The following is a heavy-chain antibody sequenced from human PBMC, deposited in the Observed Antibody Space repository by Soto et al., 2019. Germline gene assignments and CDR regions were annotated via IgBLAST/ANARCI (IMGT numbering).Heavy chain of an antibody. Sequence: GGSLRLSCAASGFTFSPYSMNWVRQAPGKGLEWVSSNSSSGSHIYYADSVKGRFTISRDNAKNSLYLQMNSLRAEDTAVYYCARWYYDSSGYLDYWGQGTLVTVSS. V-gene: IGHV3-21*01. D-gene: IGHD3-22*01. CDR2: NSSSGSHI. J-gene: IGHJ4*02. CDR1: GFTFSPYS. CDR3: ARWYYDSSGYLDY.